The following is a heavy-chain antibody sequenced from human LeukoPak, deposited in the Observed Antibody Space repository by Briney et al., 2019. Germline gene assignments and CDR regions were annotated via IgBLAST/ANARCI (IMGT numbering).Heavy chain of an antibody. CDR3: ARVHKDSSGYCLDY. CDR1: GFTFSSYG. V-gene: IGHV3-23*01. J-gene: IGHJ4*02. Sequence: PGGSLRLSCAASGFTFSSYGMSWVRQAPGKGLEWVSAISGSGGSTYYADSVKGRFTISRDNSKNTLYLQMNSLRAEDTAVYYCARVHKDSSGYCLDYWGQGTLVTVSS. D-gene: IGHD3-22*01. CDR2: ISGSGGST.